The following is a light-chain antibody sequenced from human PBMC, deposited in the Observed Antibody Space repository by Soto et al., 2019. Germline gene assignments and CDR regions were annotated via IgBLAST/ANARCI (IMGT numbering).Light chain of an antibody. J-gene: IGKJ1*01. CDR1: QTISNW. V-gene: IGKV1-5*03. CDR2: QAS. CDR3: QQYDSYPWT. Sequence: DIQMTQSPSTLSASVKDSVTITCRASQTISNWLAWYQQKPGKAPKLLIYQASVLESGVPSRFSGSGSGTEFTLTISSLQPDDFATYYCQQYDSYPWTFGQRTKVEIK.